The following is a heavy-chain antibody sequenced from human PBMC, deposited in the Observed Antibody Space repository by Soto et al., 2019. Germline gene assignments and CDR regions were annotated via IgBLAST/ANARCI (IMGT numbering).Heavy chain of an antibody. D-gene: IGHD6-19*01. V-gene: IGHV4-4*02. J-gene: IGHJ5*02. Sequence: QVQLQESGPGLVKPSGTLSLTCAVSSGAISSSNWLSWVRQPPGKGLEWIGEIYHSGSTNYNPSLKSRVTISVDKSKNQFSLKLSSVTAADTAVYYCARLVIGQWLVRGWFDPWGQGTLVTVSS. CDR2: IYHSGST. CDR3: ARLVIGQWLVRGWFDP. CDR1: SGAISSSNW.